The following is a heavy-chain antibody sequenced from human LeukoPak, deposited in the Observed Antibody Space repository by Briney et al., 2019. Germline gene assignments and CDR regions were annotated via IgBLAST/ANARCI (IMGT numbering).Heavy chain of an antibody. CDR2: IWYGGSNK. CDR3: AKDSAITMAHYFDY. V-gene: IGHV3-33*06. D-gene: IGHD3-10*01. CDR1: GFTFSSYG. Sequence: GGSLRLSCAASGFTFSSYGMHWVRQAPGKGLEWVAVIWYGGSNKYYADSVKGRFTISRDNSKNTLYLQMNSLRAEDTAVYYYAKDSAITMAHYFDYWGQGTLVTVSS. J-gene: IGHJ4*02.